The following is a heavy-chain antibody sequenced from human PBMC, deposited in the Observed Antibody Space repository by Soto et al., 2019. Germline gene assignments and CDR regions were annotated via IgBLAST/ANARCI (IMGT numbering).Heavy chain of an antibody. CDR1: GFTFSSFG. CDR3: SRDGITATTGERAFDY. J-gene: IGHJ4*02. Sequence: QVQLVESGGGVVQPGRSLRLSCVGSGFTFSSFGMHWVRQAPGKGLEWVAVIWYDGSSKYYADSVKGRFTISRDNSRNTLYLQMIILSADDTAVYYCSRDGITATTGERAFDYGGQGTLVAVSS. D-gene: IGHD1-1*01. CDR2: IWYDGSSK. V-gene: IGHV3-33*01.